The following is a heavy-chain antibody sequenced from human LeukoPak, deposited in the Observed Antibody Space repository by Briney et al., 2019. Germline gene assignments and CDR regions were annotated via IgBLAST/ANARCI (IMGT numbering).Heavy chain of an antibody. CDR1: GFTFSSYG. J-gene: IGHJ4*02. Sequence: GGSLRLSCAASGFTFSSYGMHWVRQAPGKGLEWVAVISYDGSNKYYADSVKGRFTISRDNSKNTLYLQMNSLRAEDTAVYYCAKDRCGGDCLFGYWGQGTLVTVSS. D-gene: IGHD2-21*02. CDR2: ISYDGSNK. V-gene: IGHV3-30*18. CDR3: AKDRCGGDCLFGY.